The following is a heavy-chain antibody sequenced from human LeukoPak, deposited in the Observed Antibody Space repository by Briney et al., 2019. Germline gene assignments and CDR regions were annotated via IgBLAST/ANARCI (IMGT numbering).Heavy chain of an antibody. D-gene: IGHD3-22*01. CDR3: AVQITMIVVVPYFDY. CDR2: ISGTGTTI. CDR1: GLTFSNYY. V-gene: IGHV3-11*04. Sequence: AGSLRLSCAASGLTFSNYYMTWIRQPPGKGLEWVSSISGTGTTIYSADSVRGRFTVSRDNARNSLFLHMNSLRAEDTAVYYCAVQITMIVVVPYFDYWGQGTLVTVSS. J-gene: IGHJ4*02.